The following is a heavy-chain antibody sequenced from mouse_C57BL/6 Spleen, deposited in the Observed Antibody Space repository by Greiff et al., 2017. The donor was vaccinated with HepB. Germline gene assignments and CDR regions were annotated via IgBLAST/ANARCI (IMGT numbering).Heavy chain of an antibody. D-gene: IGHD1-1*01. CDR2: INPNNGGT. J-gene: IGHJ1*03. Sequence: EVQLQESGPELVKPGASVKIPCKASGYTFTDYNMDWVKQSHGKSLEWIGDINPNNGGTIYNQKFKGKATLTVDKSSSTAYMELRSLTSEDTAVYYCARWDYYYGSSPYWYFDVWGTGTTVTVSS. CDR3: ARWDYYYGSSPYWYFDV. V-gene: IGHV1-18*01. CDR1: GYTFTDYN.